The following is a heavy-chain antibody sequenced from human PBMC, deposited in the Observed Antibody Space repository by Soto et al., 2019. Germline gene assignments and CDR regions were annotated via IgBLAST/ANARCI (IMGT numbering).Heavy chain of an antibody. CDR2: ISSSSSYI. J-gene: IGHJ3*02. CDR1: GFTFSSYS. Sequence: GGSLRLSCAASGFTFSSYSMNWVRQAPGKGLEWVSSISSSSSYIYYADSVKGLFTISRDTAKNSLYLKMNSLRAEDTAVYYGASDPGPTVAGDACDIWGQGTMVTVSS. V-gene: IGHV3-21*01. D-gene: IGHD6-19*01. CDR3: ASDPGPTVAGDACDI.